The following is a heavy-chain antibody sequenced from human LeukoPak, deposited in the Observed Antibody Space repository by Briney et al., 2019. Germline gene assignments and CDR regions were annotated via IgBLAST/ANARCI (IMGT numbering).Heavy chain of an antibody. D-gene: IGHD6-19*01. J-gene: IGHJ4*02. CDR1: GFTFSDYY. Sequence: KPGGSLRLSCAASGFTFSDYYMSWIRQAPGKGLEWVSYISSSGSTISYEDSVKGRFTISRENAKNPLYLQMNSLRAEDTAVYYCARDVAVAGTDGFDYWGQGTLVTVS. CDR2: ISSSGSTI. CDR3: ARDVAVAGTDGFDY. V-gene: IGHV3-11*04.